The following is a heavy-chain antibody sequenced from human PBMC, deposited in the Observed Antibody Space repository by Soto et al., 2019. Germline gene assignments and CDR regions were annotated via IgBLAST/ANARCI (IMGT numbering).Heavy chain of an antibody. CDR2: IYYTGTT. D-gene: IGHD3-3*02. V-gene: IGHV4-59*08. CDR3: ERLGAFYQSLDP. Sequence: SETLSFTCIVCNGSFSPNYWAWLRQPPGKRLEWLGYIYYTGTTSYTPSLKSRVTLSLEPSKTQFSLRLTSVTASDTAISYCERLGAFYQSLDPWGQGTLVTLCS. CDR1: NGSFSPNY. J-gene: IGHJ5*02.